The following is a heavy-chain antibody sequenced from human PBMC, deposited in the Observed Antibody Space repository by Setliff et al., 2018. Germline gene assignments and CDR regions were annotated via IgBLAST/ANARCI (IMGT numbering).Heavy chain of an antibody. V-gene: IGHV4-38-2*01. Sequence: LSLTCGVSGYSISSGHFWGWIRQPPGKGLEWLGNIFHSGSTYYNPTLNSRVTMSVDTSKNQFSLNLNSVTAADTAVYYFRLAHCSSPSCEEALDYWSQGTLVTVS. CDR2: IFHSGST. CDR3: RLAHCSSPSCEEALDY. D-gene: IGHD2-2*01. J-gene: IGHJ4*02. CDR1: GYSISSGHF.